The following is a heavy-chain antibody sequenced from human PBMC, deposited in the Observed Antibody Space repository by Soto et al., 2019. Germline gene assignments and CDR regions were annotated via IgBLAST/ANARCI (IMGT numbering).Heavy chain of an antibody. CDR3: ANNPHGSPFEY. Sequence: GGSLRLSCASSGFTFSSFAMTWVRHSPGKGLDWVSTISGSGGSTYYADSVKGRFTISRDNSKNTLYLQMNSLRAEDTALYYCANNPHGSPFEYWGQGPQVTVSS. CDR1: GFTFSSFA. CDR2: ISGSGGST. J-gene: IGHJ4*02. D-gene: IGHD6-13*01. V-gene: IGHV3-23*01.